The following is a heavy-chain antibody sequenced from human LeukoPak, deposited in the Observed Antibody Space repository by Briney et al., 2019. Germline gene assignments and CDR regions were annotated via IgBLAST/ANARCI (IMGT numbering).Heavy chain of an antibody. J-gene: IGHJ3*02. Sequence: PGGSLRLSCAGSGFTFSSYDMNWVRQAPGKGLEWGSYITSTGSTVYYADSVRGRFIISRDNAKNSLFLQMNSLRAEDTAVYYCARGLWGPDVFDIWGQGTMVTVSS. D-gene: IGHD7-27*01. CDR1: GFTFSSYD. CDR3: ARGLWGPDVFDI. V-gene: IGHV3-48*03. CDR2: ITSTGSTV.